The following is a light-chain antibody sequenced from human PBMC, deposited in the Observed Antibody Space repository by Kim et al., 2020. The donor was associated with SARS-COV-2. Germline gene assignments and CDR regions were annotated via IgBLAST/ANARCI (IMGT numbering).Light chain of an antibody. V-gene: IGKV1-39*01. J-gene: IGKJ4*01. CDR2: TAS. CDR3: QQSYSIPPT. CDR1: QSITYY. Sequence: ASAGDRVTITCRASQSITYYLSWYQQTPGKAPKLLIYTASILQSGVPSRFSGSGSGTDFTLTISSLQPEDFATYYCQQSYSIPPTFGGGTKVDIK.